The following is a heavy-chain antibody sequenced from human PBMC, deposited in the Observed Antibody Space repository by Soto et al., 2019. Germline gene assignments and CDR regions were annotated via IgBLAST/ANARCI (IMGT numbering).Heavy chain of an antibody. J-gene: IGHJ4*02. CDR1: GDSINSGDYY. CDR3: ARTSYFYDSSGFYIGSFDY. D-gene: IGHD3-22*01. CDR2: ISDNGNT. V-gene: IGHV4-30-4*01. Sequence: QVQLQESGPGLVKPSQTLSLTCTVSGDSINSGDYYWSWIRQPPGKGLEWIGYISDNGNTYYIPSLKSRVTMSGDSSKKQFSLKLSSVTAADTAVYYCARTSYFYDSSGFYIGSFDYWGQGTLVTVSS.